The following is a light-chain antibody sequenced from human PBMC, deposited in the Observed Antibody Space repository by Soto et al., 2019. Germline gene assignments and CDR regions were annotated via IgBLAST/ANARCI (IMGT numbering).Light chain of an antibody. CDR2: GAS. Sequence: DIQMTQSPSSLSASVGDRVTITCRASQTITTYLNWYQQKPGKAPKLLIYGASSLQSGVPSRFTGSGSGTDFTLTFSSLQPEDFAIYHCEQSHSTPWTFGQGTKVEMK. V-gene: IGKV1-39*01. CDR3: EQSHSTPWT. J-gene: IGKJ1*01. CDR1: QTITTY.